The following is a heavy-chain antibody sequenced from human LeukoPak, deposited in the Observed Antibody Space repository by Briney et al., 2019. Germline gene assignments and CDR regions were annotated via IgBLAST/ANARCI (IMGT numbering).Heavy chain of an antibody. D-gene: IGHD3-9*01. V-gene: IGHV3-21*01. Sequence: GGSLRLSCAASGFTFSSYSTNSVRQVPGKGLEWVSFISSSSSYIYYADSVQGRFTISRDNAKNSLYLQMNSLRAEDTAVYYCARAAIFGWFDPWGQGTLVTVSS. CDR2: ISSSSSYI. CDR3: ARAAIFGWFDP. J-gene: IGHJ5*02. CDR1: GFTFSSYS.